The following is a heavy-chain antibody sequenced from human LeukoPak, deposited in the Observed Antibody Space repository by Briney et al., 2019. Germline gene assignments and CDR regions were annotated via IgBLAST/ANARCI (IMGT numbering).Heavy chain of an antibody. D-gene: IGHD3-10*01. Sequence: GASVKVSCKASGYTFTRNAMHWVRQAPGQRLEWMGWINAGNGNTKYSQKFQGRVTITRDTSASTAYMELSSLRSEDTAVYYCAGSGSYYSEGFYWGQGTLVTVSS. J-gene: IGHJ4*02. CDR3: AGSGSYYSEGFY. CDR1: GYTFTRNA. CDR2: INAGNGNT. V-gene: IGHV1-3*01.